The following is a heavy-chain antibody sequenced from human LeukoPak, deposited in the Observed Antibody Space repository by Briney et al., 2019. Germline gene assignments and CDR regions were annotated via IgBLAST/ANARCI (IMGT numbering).Heavy chain of an antibody. CDR1: GGTFSSYA. J-gene: IGHJ6*02. D-gene: IGHD2-15*01. Sequence: ASVKVSCTASGGTFSSYAISWGRQAPGQGLEWMGGIIPIFGTANYAQKFQGRVTITADESTSTAYMELSSLRSEDTAVYYCARDPVVVVAATHYYYGMDVWGQGTTVTVSS. V-gene: IGHV1-69*01. CDR2: IIPIFGTA. CDR3: ARDPVVVVAATHYYYGMDV.